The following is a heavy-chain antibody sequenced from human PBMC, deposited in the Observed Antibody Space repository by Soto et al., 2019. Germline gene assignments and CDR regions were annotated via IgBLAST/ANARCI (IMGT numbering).Heavy chain of an antibody. J-gene: IGHJ4*02. CDR2: ISSSSSTI. D-gene: IGHD3-10*01. CDR3: ARAGGWELPPG. Sequence: EVQLVESGGGLVQPGGSLRLSCAASGFTFSSYSMNWVRKAPGKGLEWVSYISSSSSTIYYADSVKGRFTISRDNAKNSLYLQMNSLRAEDTAVYYCARAGGWELPPGWGQGTLVTVSS. CDR1: GFTFSSYS. V-gene: IGHV3-48*01.